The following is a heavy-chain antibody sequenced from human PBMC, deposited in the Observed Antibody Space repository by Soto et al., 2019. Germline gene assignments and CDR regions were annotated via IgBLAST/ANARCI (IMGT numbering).Heavy chain of an antibody. CDR3: ARDPNDFWSGCLN. D-gene: IGHD3-3*01. Sequence: GASVKVSCKASGYAFTGYWMHWVRQAPGQGLEWMGWINPSSGGTAYAQKFQGRVTMTRDTSISTFYMELISLRSDDTAVYYCARDPNDFWSGCLNWGQGTLVTVSS. CDR1: GYAFTGYW. J-gene: IGHJ4*02. CDR2: INPSSGGT. V-gene: IGHV1-2*02.